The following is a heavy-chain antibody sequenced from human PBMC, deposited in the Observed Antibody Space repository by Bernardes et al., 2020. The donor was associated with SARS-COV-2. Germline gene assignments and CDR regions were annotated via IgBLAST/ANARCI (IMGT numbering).Heavy chain of an antibody. CDR3: ARGIQQLLEPTRYSSGWSLCYFDS. CDR2: INHSGST. Sequence: SETLSLTCAVYGGSFSDYYWGWIRQPPGKGLEWIGEINHSGSTSYSPSLKSRVTISVDTSKNQISLHLRSVTAADTAVYYCARGIQQLLEPTRYSSGWSLCYFDSWGQGTLVTVSS. D-gene: IGHD6-19*01. V-gene: IGHV4-34*01. CDR1: GGSFSDYY. J-gene: IGHJ4*02.